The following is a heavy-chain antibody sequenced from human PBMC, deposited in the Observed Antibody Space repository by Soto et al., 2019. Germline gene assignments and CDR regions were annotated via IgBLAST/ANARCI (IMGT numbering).Heavy chain of an antibody. CDR3: ARDRSGHGDSYGVFDY. CDR1: GFTFSLFA. Sequence: SLRLSCVASGFTFSLFAMKWVRQAPGKGLEWVAVISYDGSNEYYADSVTGRFTISRNNSKNTLYLQMNSLRAEDTAVYYCARDRSGHGDSYGVFDYWGQGTMVTVSS. V-gene: IGHV3-30-3*01. J-gene: IGHJ4*02. D-gene: IGHD4-17*01. CDR2: ISYDGSNE.